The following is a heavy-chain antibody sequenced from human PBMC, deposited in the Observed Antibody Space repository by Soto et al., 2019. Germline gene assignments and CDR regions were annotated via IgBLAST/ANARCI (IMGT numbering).Heavy chain of an antibody. J-gene: IGHJ4*02. CDR3: ATRLSAGDF. CDR2: IIPIFNTP. D-gene: IGHD3-22*01. V-gene: IGHV1-69*06. Sequence: QVQLVQSGAEVKTPGSSVRVSCKASGGTFSNYAFSWVRQAPGQGLEYMGGIIPIFNTPSYAQNFQGRVTITAEISTDTAYLELSSLRSDDTAVDYCATRLSAGDFWGQGTLIIVSS. CDR1: GGTFSNYA.